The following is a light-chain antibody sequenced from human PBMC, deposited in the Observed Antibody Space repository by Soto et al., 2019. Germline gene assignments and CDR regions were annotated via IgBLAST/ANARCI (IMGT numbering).Light chain of an antibody. J-gene: IGKJ4*01. V-gene: IGKV1-33*01. CDR1: QDISNY. CDR2: DAS. CDR3: QQYDNLPLT. Sequence: DIQLTQSPSTLSASVGERVAITCQASQDISNYVNGYQQAPGKEHKLLIYDASNLETGVPSRVSGTGSGTDFTFTISSLQPEDIATYYCQQYDNLPLTFGGGTKVDI.